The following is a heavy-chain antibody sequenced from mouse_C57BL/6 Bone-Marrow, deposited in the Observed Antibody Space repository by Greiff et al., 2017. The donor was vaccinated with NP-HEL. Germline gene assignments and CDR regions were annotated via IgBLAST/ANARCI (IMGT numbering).Heavy chain of an antibody. J-gene: IGHJ1*03. CDR3: ARWGYYGSSPWYFDV. CDR1: GYTFTSYG. D-gene: IGHD1-1*01. Sequence: VQGVESGAELARPGASVKLSCKASGYTFTSYGISWVKQRTGQGLEWIGEIYPRSGNTYYNEKFKGKATLTADKSSSTAYMELRSLTSEDSAVYFCARWGYYGSSPWYFDVWGTGTTVTVSS. V-gene: IGHV1-81*01. CDR2: IYPRSGNT.